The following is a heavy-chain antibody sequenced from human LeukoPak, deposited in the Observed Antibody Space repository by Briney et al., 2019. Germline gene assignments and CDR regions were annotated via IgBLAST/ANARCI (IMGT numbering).Heavy chain of an antibody. D-gene: IGHD6-13*01. CDR3: AKGGASSWYSL. V-gene: IGHV3-23*01. CDR2: ISGSGGST. CDR1: GFTFSNSA. J-gene: IGHJ4*02. Sequence: GGSLRLSCAASGFTFSNSAMSWVRQAPGKGLEWVSTISGSGGSTDYAVSVKGRFTISRDNSRNTLFLQMDNLRAEDTAVFYCAKGGASSWYSLWGQGTLVTVPS.